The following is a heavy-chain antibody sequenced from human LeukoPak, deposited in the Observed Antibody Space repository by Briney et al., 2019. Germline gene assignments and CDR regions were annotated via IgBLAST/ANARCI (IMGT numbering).Heavy chain of an antibody. CDR3: ARGPPVGASPLDY. J-gene: IGHJ4*02. Sequence: SQTLSLTCTVSGGSLSSYSSSWVRQPPGEGLEWVGCIYYGGSTNYNPSPKRRVTISVDTSKNQFSLKLSAVTAADTAVYCWARGPPVGASPLDYWGQGKLVTVSS. CDR2: IYYGGST. D-gene: IGHD1-26*01. CDR1: GGSLSSYS. V-gene: IGHV4-59*01.